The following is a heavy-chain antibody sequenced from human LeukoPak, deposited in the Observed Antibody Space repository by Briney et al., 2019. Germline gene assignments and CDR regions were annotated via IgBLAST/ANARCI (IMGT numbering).Heavy chain of an antibody. CDR2: FDPEDGET. CDR1: GYTLTELS. V-gene: IGHV1-24*01. J-gene: IGHJ5*02. D-gene: IGHD2-15*01. CDR3: ATEGSRYCSGGSCYP. Sequence: GASVKVSCKVSGYTLTELSMHWVRQAPGKGLEWMGGFDPEDGETIYAQKFQGRVTITEDTSTDTAYMELSSLRSEDTAVYYCATEGSRYCSGGSCYPWGQGTLVTVSP.